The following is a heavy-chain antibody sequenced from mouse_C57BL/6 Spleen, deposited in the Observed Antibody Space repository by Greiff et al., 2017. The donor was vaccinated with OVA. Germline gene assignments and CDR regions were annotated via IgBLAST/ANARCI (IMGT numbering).Heavy chain of an antibody. V-gene: IGHV1-22*01. Sequence: VQLQQSGPELVKPGASVKMSCKASGYTFTDYNMHWVKQSHGKSLEWIGYINPNTGGTSYNQKFKGKATLTVNKSSSTAYMELRSLTSEDSAVYYGARGTRDYYGSRGDYWGKGTTLTVAS. CDR2: INPNTGGT. CDR3: ARGTRDYYGSRGDY. J-gene: IGHJ2*01. D-gene: IGHD1-1*01. CDR1: GYTFTDYN.